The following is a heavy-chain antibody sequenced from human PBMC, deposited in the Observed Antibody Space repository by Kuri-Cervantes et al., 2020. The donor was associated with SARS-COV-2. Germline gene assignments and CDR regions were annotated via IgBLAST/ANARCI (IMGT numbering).Heavy chain of an antibody. CDR2: ISYDGSNK. D-gene: IGHD6-19*01. CDR1: GFTFSSYA. J-gene: IGHJ3*02. CDR3: ARGSGVAGTGAFDI. Sequence: GESLKISCAASGFTFSSYAMHWVRQAPGKGLEWVAVISYDGSNKYYADSVKGRFTISRDNAKNSLYLQMNSLRAGDTAVYYCARGSGVAGTGAFDIWGQGTMVTVSS. V-gene: IGHV3-30-3*01.